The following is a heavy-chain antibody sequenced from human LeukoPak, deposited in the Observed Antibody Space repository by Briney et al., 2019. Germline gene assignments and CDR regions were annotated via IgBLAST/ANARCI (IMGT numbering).Heavy chain of an antibody. D-gene: IGHD2-15*01. CDR3: ARPPGCSGGICYLDY. Sequence: ASVKVSCKASGYTFTGYYMHWVRQAPGQWLEWMGWINPNTGATKYAQKFQGRVTLTRDTSISTAQMELSSLRSDDTAVYYCARPPGCSGGICYLDYWGQGTLVTVSS. CDR1: GYTFTGYY. CDR2: INPNTGAT. V-gene: IGHV1-2*02. J-gene: IGHJ4*02.